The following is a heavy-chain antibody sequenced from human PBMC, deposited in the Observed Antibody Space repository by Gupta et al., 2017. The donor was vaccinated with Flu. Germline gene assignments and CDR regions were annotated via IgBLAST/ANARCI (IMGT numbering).Heavy chain of an antibody. V-gene: IGHV4-38-2*01. CDR2: IYHSGST. CDR1: GYSISSGYY. CDR3: ARGLIVVVPAARVWFDP. J-gene: IGHJ5*02. D-gene: IGHD2-2*01. Sequence: QVQLQESGPGLVKPSETLSLTCAVSGYSISSGYYWGWIRQPPGKGLEWIGSIYHSGSTYYNPSLKSRVTISVDTSKNQFSLKLSSVTAADTAVYYCARGLIVVVPAARVWFDPWGQGTLVTVSS.